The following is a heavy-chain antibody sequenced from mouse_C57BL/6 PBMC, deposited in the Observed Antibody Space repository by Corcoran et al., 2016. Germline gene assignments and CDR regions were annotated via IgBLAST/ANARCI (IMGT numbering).Heavy chain of an antibody. CDR3: ARRSATMVPVYFDY. D-gene: IGHD2-1*01. V-gene: IGHV9-3*01. CDR1: GYTFTTYG. Sequence: QIQLVQSGPELKKPGETVKISCKASGYTFTTYGMSWVKQAPGKGLKWMGWINTYSGVPTYADDFKGRFAFSLETSASTAYLQINNLKNEDTATYFWARRSATMVPVYFDYWGQGTTLTVSS. CDR2: INTYSGVP. J-gene: IGHJ2*01.